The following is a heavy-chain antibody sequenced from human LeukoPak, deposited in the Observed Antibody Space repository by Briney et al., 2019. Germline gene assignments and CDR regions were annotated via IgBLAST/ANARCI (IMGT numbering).Heavy chain of an antibody. V-gene: IGHV3-7*01. J-gene: IGHJ4*02. CDR1: GFTFSNYW. CDR3: ASRRGDY. Sequence: GGSLRLSCAASGFTFSNYWMTWVRQGPGKGLEWAANINQDGSDKYYVDSVKGRFTISRDNAKNSLYLQMNSLRAEDTAVYYCASRRGDYWGQGTLVTVSS. CDR2: INQDGSDK.